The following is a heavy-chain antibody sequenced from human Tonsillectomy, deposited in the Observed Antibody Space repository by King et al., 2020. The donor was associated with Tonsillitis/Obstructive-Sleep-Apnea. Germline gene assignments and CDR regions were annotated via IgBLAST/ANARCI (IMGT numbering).Heavy chain of an antibody. J-gene: IGHJ6*03. D-gene: IGHD4-11*01. Sequence: VQLQQWGAGLLKPSETLSLTCAVYGGSFSGYYWSWIRQPPGKGLEWIWEINHSGSTNYNPSLKSRVTISVDTSKNQFSLKVSSVTAADTAVYYCARRDYSTLYYYYYMDVWGEGTTVTVSS. V-gene: IGHV4-34*01. CDR3: ARRDYSTLYYYYYMDV. CDR2: INHSGST. CDR1: GGSFSGYY.